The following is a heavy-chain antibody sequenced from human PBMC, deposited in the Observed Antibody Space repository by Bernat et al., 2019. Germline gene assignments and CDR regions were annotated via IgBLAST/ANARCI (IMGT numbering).Heavy chain of an antibody. CDR1: GGSFSGYY. D-gene: IGHD3-9*01. V-gene: IGHV4-34*01. J-gene: IGHJ5*02. CDR3: ARGGVRYLDWLAKNWFDP. Sequence: QVQLQQWGAGLLKPSETLSLTCAVYGGSFSGYYWSWIRQPPGKGLEWIGEINHSGSTNYNPSLKSRVTISVDTSKNQFSLKLSSVTAADTAVYYCARGGVRYLDWLAKNWFDPWGQGTLVTVSS. CDR2: INHSGST.